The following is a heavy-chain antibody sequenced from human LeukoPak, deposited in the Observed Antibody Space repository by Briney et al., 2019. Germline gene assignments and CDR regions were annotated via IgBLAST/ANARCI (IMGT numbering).Heavy chain of an antibody. CDR3: ARGRGKLTTIPDY. CDR2: INPNSGGT. D-gene: IGHD3-22*01. J-gene: IGHJ4*02. Sequence: GASVKVSCKASGYTFTGYYMHWVRQAPGQGLEWIGLINPNSGGTNYAQKFQGRVTMSRDTSISTAYMELSRLRSDDTAVYYCARGRGKLTTIPDYWGQGTLVTVSS. V-gene: IGHV1-2*02. CDR1: GYTFTGYY.